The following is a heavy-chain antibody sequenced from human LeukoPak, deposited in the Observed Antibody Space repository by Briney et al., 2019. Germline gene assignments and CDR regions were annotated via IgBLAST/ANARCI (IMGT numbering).Heavy chain of an antibody. J-gene: IGHJ4*02. CDR1: GFTFSSYG. Sequence: GSLRLSCAASGFTFSSYGMHWVRQAPGKGLEWVAVISYDGSNKYYADSVKGRFTISRDNSKNTLYLQMNSLRAEDTAVYYCARAWSGYSLDYWGQGTLVTVSS. CDR2: ISYDGSNK. CDR3: ARAWSGYSLDY. D-gene: IGHD3-3*01. V-gene: IGHV3-30*19.